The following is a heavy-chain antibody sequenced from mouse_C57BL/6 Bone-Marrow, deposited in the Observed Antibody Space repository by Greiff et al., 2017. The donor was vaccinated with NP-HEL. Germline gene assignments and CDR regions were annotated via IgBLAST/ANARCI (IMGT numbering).Heavy chain of an antibody. CDR1: GFSLTSYG. J-gene: IGHJ4*01. Sequence: QVQLQQSGPGLVQPSQSLSITCTVSGFSLTSYGVHWVRQSPGKGLEWLGVIWSGGSTDYNAAFISRLSISKDNSKSQVFFKMNSLQADDTAIYYCARNPLYDGSSYNAMDYWGQGTSVTVSS. CDR2: IWSGGST. CDR3: ARNPLYDGSSYNAMDY. D-gene: IGHD1-1*01. V-gene: IGHV2-2*01.